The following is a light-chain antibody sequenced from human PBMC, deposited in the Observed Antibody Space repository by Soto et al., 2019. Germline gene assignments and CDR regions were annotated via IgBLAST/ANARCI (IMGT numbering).Light chain of an antibody. V-gene: IGKV1-5*03. CDR1: QSISNS. J-gene: IGKJ1*01. CDR3: QQYNGYWT. Sequence: DIQMTQSPSTLSASVGDRVTITCRASQSISNSLAWYQQKPGKAPKLLIYEASSLKSGVPSRFSGSGSGTEYTLTISSLQPDDFATYYCQQYNGYWTFGQGTKVESK. CDR2: EAS.